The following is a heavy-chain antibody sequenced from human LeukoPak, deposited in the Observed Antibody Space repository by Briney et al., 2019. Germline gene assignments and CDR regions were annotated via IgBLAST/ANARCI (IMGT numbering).Heavy chain of an antibody. J-gene: IGHJ4*02. Sequence: SETLSLTCTVSGGSISSSSYYWGWIRQPPGKGLEWIGSIYYSGSTYYNPSLKSRVTISVDTSKNQFSLKLSSVTAADTAVYYCARHPLGGRFLEWLPGGEFDYWGQGTLVTVSS. D-gene: IGHD3-3*01. CDR2: IYYSGST. CDR3: ARHPLGGRFLEWLPGGEFDY. V-gene: IGHV4-39*01. CDR1: GGSISSSSYY.